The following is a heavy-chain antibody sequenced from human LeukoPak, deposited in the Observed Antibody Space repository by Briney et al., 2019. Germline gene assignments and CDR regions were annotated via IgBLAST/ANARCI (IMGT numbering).Heavy chain of an antibody. J-gene: IGHJ3*02. CDR1: GFTFDDYG. Sequence: PGGSLRLSCVASGFTFDDYGMSWVRQAPGQGLEWVAGINWSGGSTVYAHSVKGRFTISRDTSKNSLYLQMNPLRAEDTALYYCARDAGYTSGRYDAFDIWGQGTLVTVSS. CDR2: INWSGGST. CDR3: ARDAGYTSGRYDAFDI. V-gene: IGHV3-20*04. D-gene: IGHD6-19*01.